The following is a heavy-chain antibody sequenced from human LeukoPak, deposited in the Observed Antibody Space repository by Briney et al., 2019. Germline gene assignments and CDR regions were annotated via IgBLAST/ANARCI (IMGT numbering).Heavy chain of an antibody. CDR2: IYYSGST. Sequence: PSETLSLTCTVSGGSINTFYWSWIRQPPGKGLEGIGDIYYSGSTNYNPSLKSRVTISVDTSKKQFSLKLSSVTAADTAVYYCARIDSRTDAFDIWGQGTMVTVSS. V-gene: IGHV4-59*01. CDR3: ARIDSRTDAFDI. J-gene: IGHJ3*02. CDR1: GGSINTFY. D-gene: IGHD3-22*01.